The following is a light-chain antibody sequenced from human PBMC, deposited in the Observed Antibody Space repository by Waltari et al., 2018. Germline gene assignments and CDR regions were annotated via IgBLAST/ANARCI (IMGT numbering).Light chain of an antibody. Sequence: TLTQSPAFLSATPGDPVVSSCKVSQDIDVDVNWYQHGPGAAPVLIIRGASTLAPGVSPRFSGSAYGADFTLTIHDIKSEDAAFYFCLQHDTFPYTFGQGTELEI. CDR2: GAS. V-gene: IGKV5-2*01. J-gene: IGKJ2*01. CDR3: LQHDTFPYT. CDR1: QDIDVD.